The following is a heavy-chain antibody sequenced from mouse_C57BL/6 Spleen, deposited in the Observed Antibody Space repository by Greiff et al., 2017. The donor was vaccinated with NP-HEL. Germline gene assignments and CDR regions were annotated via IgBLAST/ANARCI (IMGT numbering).Heavy chain of an antibody. CDR3: ARSGARDYFDY. CDR1: GFTFTDYY. J-gene: IGHJ2*01. CDR2: IRNKANGYTT. V-gene: IGHV7-3*01. Sequence: EVKLEESGGGLVQPGGSLSLSCAASGFTFTDYYMSWVRQPPGKALEWLGFIRNKANGYTTEYSASVKGRFTISRDNSQSIPYLQMNALRAEDSATYYCARSGARDYFDYWGQGTTLTVSS. D-gene: IGHD3-1*01.